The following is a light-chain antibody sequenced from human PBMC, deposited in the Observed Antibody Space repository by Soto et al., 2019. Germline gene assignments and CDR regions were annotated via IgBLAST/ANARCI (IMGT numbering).Light chain of an antibody. CDR1: SVDVGGYNY. J-gene: IGLJ1*01. CDR2: EAS. V-gene: IGLV2-14*01. CDR3: TSYTIKTTYV. Sequence: QSALTQPASVSGSLGQSITISCTGTSVDVGGYNYVSWYQHHLGKAPRLLIFEASNRPSGVSNRFSGSKSGNTASLTISGLQAEDEADYYCTSYTIKTTYVFGTGTKVTVL.